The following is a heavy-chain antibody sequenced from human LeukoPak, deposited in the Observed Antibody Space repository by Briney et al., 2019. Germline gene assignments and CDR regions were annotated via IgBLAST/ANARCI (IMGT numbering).Heavy chain of an antibody. CDR1: GGTFSSYA. CDR3: ASRNSGYVGYYYGMDV. Sequence: SVKVSCKASGGTFSSYAISWVRQAPGQGLEWMGGIIPIFGTANYAQKFQGRVTITADESTSTAYMELSSLRSEDTAVYYCASRNSGYVGYYYGMDVWGQGTTVTVSS. CDR2: IIPIFGTA. J-gene: IGHJ6*02. V-gene: IGHV1-69*13. D-gene: IGHD5-12*01.